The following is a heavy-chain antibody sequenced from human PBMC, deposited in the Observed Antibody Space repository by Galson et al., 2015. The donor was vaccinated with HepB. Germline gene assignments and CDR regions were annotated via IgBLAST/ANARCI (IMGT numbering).Heavy chain of an antibody. D-gene: IGHD3-22*01. V-gene: IGHV3-48*04. CDR3: ARGERRVTMIVVVTQGEFDY. J-gene: IGHJ4*02. CDR2: ISSSSSTI. Sequence: SLRLSCAASGFTFSSYSMNWVRQAPGKGLEWVSYISSSSSTIYYADSVQGRFTITRDNAKNSLYLQMNSLRAEDTAVYYCARGERRVTMIVVVTQGEFDYWGQGTLVTVSS. CDR1: GFTFSSYS.